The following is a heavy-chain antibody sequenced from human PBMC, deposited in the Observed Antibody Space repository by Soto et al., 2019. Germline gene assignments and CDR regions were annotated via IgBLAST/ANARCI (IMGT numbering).Heavy chain of an antibody. Sequence: QVQLVESGGGVVQPGRSLRLSCAASGFTFSSYGMHWVRQAPGKGLEWVAVIWYDGSNKYYADSVKGRFTISRDNSKNTLYRQRNSLRAEDTAVYYCARDGYCSGGSCYSVPVFDYWGQEPWSPSPQ. CDR3: ARDGYCSGGSCYSVPVFDY. CDR1: GFTFSSYG. V-gene: IGHV3-33*01. D-gene: IGHD2-15*01. CDR2: IWYDGSNK. J-gene: IGHJ4*01.